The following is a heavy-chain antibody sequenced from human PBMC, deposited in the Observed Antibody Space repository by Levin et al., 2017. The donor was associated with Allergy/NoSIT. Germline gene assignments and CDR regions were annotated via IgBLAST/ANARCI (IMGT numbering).Heavy chain of an antibody. J-gene: IGHJ4*02. V-gene: IGHV4-39*02. D-gene: IGHD3-3*01. Sequence: SETLSLTCVVSGDSISGSGVYWGWIRQPPGKGLEWIGSTYYSGSTYYYSSLKSRVTISVDTSKNHFSLRLNSVTAADTAVYFCARGFSMQFAYWGQGALVTVSS. CDR3: ARGFSMQFAY. CDR1: GDSISGSGVY. CDR2: TYYSGST.